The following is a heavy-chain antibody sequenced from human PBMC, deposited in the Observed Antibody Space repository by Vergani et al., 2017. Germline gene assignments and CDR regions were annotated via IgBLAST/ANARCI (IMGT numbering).Heavy chain of an antibody. Sequence: QVQLQESGPGLVKPSETLSLTCTVSGGSISSYYWSWIRQPPGKGLEWIGYIYYSGSTNYNPPLKSRVTISVDTSKNQFSLKLSSVTAADTAVYYCARFHVEYDFWSGYYRYYFDYWGQGTLVTVSS. CDR3: ARFHVEYDFWSGYYRYYFDY. CDR2: IYYSGST. CDR1: GGSISSYY. J-gene: IGHJ4*02. D-gene: IGHD3-3*01. V-gene: IGHV4-59*01.